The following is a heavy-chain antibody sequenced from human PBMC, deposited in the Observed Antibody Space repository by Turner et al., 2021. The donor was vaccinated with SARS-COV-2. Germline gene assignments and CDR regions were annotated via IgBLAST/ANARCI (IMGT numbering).Heavy chain of an antibody. Sequence: QVQLVESGGGVVQPGRSLILSWAASGFTFSSYGMHWVRQAPGKGLEWVAVISNDGNNEYYADSVKGRFTISRDNSKNTLCLQMNSLRAEDTAVYYCAKATLFLTVTTSPDYWGQGTLVTVSS. CDR2: ISNDGNNE. V-gene: IGHV3-30*18. CDR1: GFTFSSYG. CDR3: AKATLFLTVTTSPDY. D-gene: IGHD4-17*01. J-gene: IGHJ4*02.